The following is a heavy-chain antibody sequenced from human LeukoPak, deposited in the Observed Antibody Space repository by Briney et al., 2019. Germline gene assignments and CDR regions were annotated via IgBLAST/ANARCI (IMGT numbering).Heavy chain of an antibody. D-gene: IGHD5-18*01. J-gene: IGHJ4*02. V-gene: IGHV4-39*07. CDR1: GGSISSSSYY. CDR2: IYYSGST. Sequence: SETLSLTCTVSGGSISSSSYYWGWIRQPPGKGLEWIGSIYYSGSTYYNPSLKSRVTISVDTSKNQFSLKLSTVTAADTAVYYCARAPQQCGVLCGPFDYWGQGTLVTVSS. CDR3: ARAPQQCGVLCGPFDY.